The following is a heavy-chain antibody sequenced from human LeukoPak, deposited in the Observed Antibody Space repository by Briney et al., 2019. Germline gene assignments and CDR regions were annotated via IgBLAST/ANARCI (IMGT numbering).Heavy chain of an antibody. CDR3: AKGPYDFWSQRSYYYYMDV. J-gene: IGHJ6*03. D-gene: IGHD3-3*01. V-gene: IGHV3-23*01. CDR2: ISGSGGST. CDR1: GFTFSSYA. Sequence: PGGSLRLSCAASGFTFSSYAMSWVRQAPGKGLEWVPAISGSGGSTYYADSVKGRFTISRDNSKNTLYLQMNSLRAEDTAVYYCAKGPYDFWSQRSYYYYMDVWGKGTTVTVSS.